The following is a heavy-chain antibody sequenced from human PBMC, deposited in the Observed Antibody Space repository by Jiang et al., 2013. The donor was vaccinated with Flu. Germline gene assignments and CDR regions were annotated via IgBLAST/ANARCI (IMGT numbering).Heavy chain of an antibody. CDR3: TLTYSSGWSVDDY. CDR1: GFTFSGSA. V-gene: IGHV3-73*01. J-gene: IGHJ4*02. CDR2: IRSKANSYAT. D-gene: IGHD6-19*01. Sequence: AASGFTFSGSAMHWVRQASGKGLEWVGRIRSKANSYATAYAASVKGRFTISRDDSKNTAYLQMNSLKTEDTAVYYCTLTYSSGWSVDDYWGQGTLVTVSS.